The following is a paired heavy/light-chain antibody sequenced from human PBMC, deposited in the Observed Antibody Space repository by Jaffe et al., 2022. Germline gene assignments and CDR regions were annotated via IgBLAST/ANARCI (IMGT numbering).Heavy chain of an antibody. V-gene: IGHV3-48*01. CDR3: ARRQITAGTMNGAFDI. CDR2: IHSDSSLI. Sequence: EVQLVESGGGLVQPGGSLRLSCVASEFTFNSYSMNWVRQAPGKGLEWVSHIHSDSSLIYYADSVRGRFTISRDNAKNSLYLQMNSLRADDTAVYYCARRQITAGTMNGAFDIWGQGTMVTVSS. D-gene: IGHD4-17*01. J-gene: IGHJ3*02. CDR1: EFTFNSYS.
Light chain of an antibody. V-gene: IGKV3-11*01. CDR2: DVS. J-gene: IGKJ4*01. CDR3: QQRYNWPLT. CDR1: QSVSNY. Sequence: EIVLTQSPATLSLSPGERATLSCRASQSVSNYLAWYQQKPGQAPRLLIYDVSNRATGIPARFSGSASGTDFTLTISSLEPEDFAVYYCQQRYNWPLTFGGGTKVEIK.